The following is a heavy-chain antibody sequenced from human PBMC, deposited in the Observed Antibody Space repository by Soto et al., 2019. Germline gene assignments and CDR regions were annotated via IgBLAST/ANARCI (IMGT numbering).Heavy chain of an antibody. CDR2: IYYSGGT. J-gene: IGHJ6*02. CDR3: VRGSILITTAGAGGMAV. CDR1: GGSISNYAYY. D-gene: IGHD6-13*01. V-gene: IGHV4-31*03. Sequence: SETLSLTCTVSGGSISNYAYYWSWIRQHPGKGLEWIGYIYYSGGTNYNPSLTSRITISVDTSKNQFSLKLSSVIAADTAVYYCVRGSILITTAGAGGMAVWGQGTTVTVSS.